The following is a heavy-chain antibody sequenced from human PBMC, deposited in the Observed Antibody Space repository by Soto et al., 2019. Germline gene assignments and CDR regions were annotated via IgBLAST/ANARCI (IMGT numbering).Heavy chain of an antibody. V-gene: IGHV5-51*01. CDR3: ARHYCSSTSCSLNFDH. Sequence: GESLKISCEASGYSFTSNWIGWVRQMPGKGLEWMGIINPADSDTNYSPSFRGHVTISADKSISTAYLHWSSLKASDTAMFYCARHYCSSTSCSLNFDHWGQGTLVTVSS. CDR1: GYSFTSNW. D-gene: IGHD2-2*01. CDR2: INPADSDT. J-gene: IGHJ4*02.